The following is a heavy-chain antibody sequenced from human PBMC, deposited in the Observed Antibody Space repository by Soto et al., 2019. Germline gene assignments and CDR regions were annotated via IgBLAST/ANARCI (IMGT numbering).Heavy chain of an antibody. V-gene: IGHV3-23*01. CDR3: AKIGYYDFWSGYYYFDY. Sequence: GGSLRLSCAASGFTFSSYAMSWVRQAPGKGLEWVSAISGSGGSTYYADSVKGRFTISRDNSKNTLYLQMNSLRAEDTAVYYCAKIGYYDFWSGYYYFDYWGQGTLGTVSS. CDR1: GFTFSSYA. D-gene: IGHD3-3*01. CDR2: ISGSGGST. J-gene: IGHJ4*02.